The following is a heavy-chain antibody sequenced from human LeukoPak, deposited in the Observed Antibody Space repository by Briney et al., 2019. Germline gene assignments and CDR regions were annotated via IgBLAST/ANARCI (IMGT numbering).Heavy chain of an antibody. CDR2: ISSSSSYI. CDR3: ANPHSSSSLFDY. J-gene: IGHJ4*02. D-gene: IGHD6-6*01. CDR1: GFILSNSA. V-gene: IGHV3-21*04. Sequence: SGGSLRLSCAASGFILSNSAMTWVRQAPGKGLQWVSSISSSSSYIYYADSVKGRFTISRDNAKNSLYLQMNSLRAEDTAVYYCANPHSSSSLFDYWGQGTLVTVSS.